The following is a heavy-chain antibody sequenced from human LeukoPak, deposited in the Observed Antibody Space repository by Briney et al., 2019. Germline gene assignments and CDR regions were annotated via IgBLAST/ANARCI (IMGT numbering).Heavy chain of an antibody. D-gene: IGHD2-2*01. J-gene: IGHJ4*02. CDR2: IYHSGST. Sequence: SQTLSLTCAVSGGSISSGGYSWSWIRQPPGKGLEWIGYIYHSGSTYYNPSLKSRVTISVDRSKNQFSLKLSSVTAADTAVYYCARASQLLFNYWGQETLVTVSS. V-gene: IGHV4-30-2*01. CDR1: GGSISSGGYS. CDR3: ARASQLLFNY.